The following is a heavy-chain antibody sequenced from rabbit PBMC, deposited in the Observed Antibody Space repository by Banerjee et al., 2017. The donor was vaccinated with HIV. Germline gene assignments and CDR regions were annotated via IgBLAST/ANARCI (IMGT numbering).Heavy chain of an antibody. J-gene: IGHJ4*01. CDR1: GFTLSNYW. D-gene: IGHD4-1*01. V-gene: IGHV1S45*01. CDR2: MNTISGDT. Sequence: QEQLVESGGGLVQPGASLTLTCTASGFTLSNYWMCWVRQAPGKGLEWIACMNTISGDTVYATWAKGRFTISKASWTTVTLQMTSLTAADTASYFCARDLAGVIGWNFKLWGPGTLVTVS. CDR3: ARDLAGVIGWNFKL.